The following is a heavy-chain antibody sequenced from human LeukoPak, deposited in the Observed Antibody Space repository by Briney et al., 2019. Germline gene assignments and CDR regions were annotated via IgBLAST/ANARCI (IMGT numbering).Heavy chain of an antibody. Sequence: KSGGSLRLSCAASGFTFSSYSMNWVRQAPGKGLEWVSSISTGSSYIYYADSMKGRFTISRDDAKNSLYLQMNSLRAEDTAVYYCARGYCSGGTCYSGAFVFDHWGQGTLVTVSS. D-gene: IGHD2-15*01. V-gene: IGHV3-21*01. CDR1: GFTFSSYS. J-gene: IGHJ4*02. CDR2: ISTGSSYI. CDR3: ARGYCSGGTCYSGAFVFDH.